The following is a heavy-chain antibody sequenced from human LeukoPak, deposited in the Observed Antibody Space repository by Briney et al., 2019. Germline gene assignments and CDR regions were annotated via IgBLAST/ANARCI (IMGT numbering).Heavy chain of an antibody. J-gene: IGHJ3*02. CDR3: ARDRLYCTNGVCSYDAFDI. V-gene: IGHV3-7*01. Sequence: GGSLRLSCAASGFTFSSYCMSWVRQAPGKGLEWVANIKQDGSEKYYVDSVKGRFTISRDNAKNSLYLQMNSLRAEDTAVYYCARDRLYCTNGVCSYDAFDIWGQGTMVTVSS. CDR1: GFTFSSYC. D-gene: IGHD2-8*01. CDR2: IKQDGSEK.